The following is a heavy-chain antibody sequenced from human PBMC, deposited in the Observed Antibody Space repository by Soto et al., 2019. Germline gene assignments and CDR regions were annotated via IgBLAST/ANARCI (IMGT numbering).Heavy chain of an antibody. CDR3: ARNWNLRQHVDC. CDR2: ISGSGGST. CDR1: GFTFSSYA. Sequence: EVQLLESGGGLVQPGGSLRLSCAASGFTFSSYAMSWVRQAPGKGLEWVSAISGSGGSTYYADSVKGRFTISRDNSKNTLYLQMSSVRAEDTAVDYGARNWNLRQHVDCWGQGTLVTVFS. J-gene: IGHJ4*02. D-gene: IGHD1-7*01. V-gene: IGHV3-23*01.